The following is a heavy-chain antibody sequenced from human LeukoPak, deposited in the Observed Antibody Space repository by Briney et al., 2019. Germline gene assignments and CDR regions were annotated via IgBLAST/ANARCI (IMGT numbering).Heavy chain of an antibody. CDR2: IYPGDSDT. V-gene: IGHV5-51*01. CDR1: GFNFNSYW. Sequence: GESLNISCQGSGFNFNSYWIGWVRQMPGQGLEWVGVIYPGDSDTTYNPSFEGQVTISADKSITTAHLQWSSLKASDTAIYYCTRQAAILTGSDFWFDPWGQGTPVTVSS. D-gene: IGHD3-9*01. CDR3: TRQAAILTGSDFWFDP. J-gene: IGHJ5*02.